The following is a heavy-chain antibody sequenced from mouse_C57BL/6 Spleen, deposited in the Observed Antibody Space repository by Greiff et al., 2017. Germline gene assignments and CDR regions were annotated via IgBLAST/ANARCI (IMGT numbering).Heavy chain of an antibody. CDR3: AREDYYGFAY. J-gene: IGHJ3*01. D-gene: IGHD1-1*01. CDR1: GYSITSGYY. V-gene: IGHV3-6*01. CDR2: ISYDGSN. Sequence: EVKVEESGPGLVKPSQSLSLTCSVSGYSITSGYYWNWIRQLPGNKLEWMGFISYDGSNNYNPSFKNRISFTRATSKNQFFLKLNSVTTEDTATYYCAREDYYGFAYWGQGTLVTVSA.